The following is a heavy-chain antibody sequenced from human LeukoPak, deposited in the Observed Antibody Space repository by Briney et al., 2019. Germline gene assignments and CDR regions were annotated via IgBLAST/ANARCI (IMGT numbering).Heavy chain of an antibody. CDR3: ASGVVPAARGYYGMDV. D-gene: IGHD2-2*01. CDR1: GFTVSSNY. J-gene: IGHJ6*02. CDR2: IYSGGST. V-gene: IGHV3-66*01. Sequence: GGSLRLSCAASGFTVSSNYMSWVRQAPGKGLEWVSVIYSGGSTYYADSEKGRFTISRDNSKNTLYLQMNSLRAEDTAVYYCASGVVPAARGYYGMDVWGQGTTVTVSS.